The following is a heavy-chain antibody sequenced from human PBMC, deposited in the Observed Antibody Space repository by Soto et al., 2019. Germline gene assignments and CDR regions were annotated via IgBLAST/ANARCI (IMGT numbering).Heavy chain of an antibody. V-gene: IGHV4-34*01. CDR3: ARLGFGELPLIGDAVDI. Sequence: SETLSLTCAVYGGSFSGYYWSWIRQPPGEGLEWIGEINHSGSTNYNPSLKSRVTISVDTSKNQFSLKLSSVTAADTAVYYCARLGFGELPLIGDAVDIWGQGTMVTVS. J-gene: IGHJ3*02. CDR2: INHSGST. CDR1: GGSFSGYY. D-gene: IGHD3-10*01.